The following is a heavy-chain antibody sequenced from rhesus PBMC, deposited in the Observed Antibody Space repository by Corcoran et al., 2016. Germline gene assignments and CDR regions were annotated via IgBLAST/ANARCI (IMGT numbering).Heavy chain of an antibody. CDR1: GGSISSNY. Sequence: QVQLQESGPGLVKPSETLSLTCAVSGGSISSNYWSWIRQSPGKGLDWIGYIYGGSGKPNYNPSLKSRVPISTATSKNQFSLKLSSVTAADTAVFYCARRVFGSDRFDVWGPGVLVTVSS. V-gene: IGHV4-160*01. D-gene: IGHD3-3*01. CDR2: IYGGSGKP. CDR3: ARRVFGSDRFDV. J-gene: IGHJ5-1*01.